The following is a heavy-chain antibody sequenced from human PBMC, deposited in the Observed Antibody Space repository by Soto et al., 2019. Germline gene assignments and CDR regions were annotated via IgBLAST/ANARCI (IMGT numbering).Heavy chain of an antibody. J-gene: IGHJ4*02. D-gene: IGHD1-26*01. CDR1: GFTFNNYA. CDR3: AKDQIWEVPHFFDY. Sequence: EVQLLESGGGLVQPGGSLRLSCAASGFTFNNYAMSWVRQAPGKGPEWVSTISNSGGNTYYADSAKGRFTISRDIFTDTLYLQMSSLRAEDTAVYYCAKDQIWEVPHFFDYWGQGTLVTVSS. CDR2: ISNSGGNT. V-gene: IGHV3-23*01.